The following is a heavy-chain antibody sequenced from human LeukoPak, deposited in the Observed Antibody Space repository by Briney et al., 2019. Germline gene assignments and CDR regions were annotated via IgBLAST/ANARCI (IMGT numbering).Heavy chain of an antibody. CDR1: GYTFTCYR. Sequence: GESLKISCKGSGYTFTCYRIVWVRQMPGKGLECMGIIYPSDSDTRYSPPFEGQVTISVDKSISTAYLQWSSLKASDTAMYYCARYSGSYSDYFQNWGQGTLVTVSS. V-gene: IGHV5-51*01. D-gene: IGHD1-26*01. CDR3: ARYSGSYSDYFQN. J-gene: IGHJ1*01. CDR2: IYPSDSDT.